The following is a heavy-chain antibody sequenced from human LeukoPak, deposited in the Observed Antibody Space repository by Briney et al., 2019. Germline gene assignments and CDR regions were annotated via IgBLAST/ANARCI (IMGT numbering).Heavy chain of an antibody. CDR2: ISSSSSYI. J-gene: IGHJ4*02. V-gene: IGHV3-21*01. Sequence: GGSLRLSCAASGFTFSSYAMSWVRQAPGKGLEWVSSISSSSSYIYYADSVKGRFTISRDNAKNSLYLQMNSLRAKDTAVYYCAREDRLVVVDYWGQGTLVTVSS. CDR1: GFTFSSYA. D-gene: IGHD2-2*01. CDR3: AREDRLVVVDY.